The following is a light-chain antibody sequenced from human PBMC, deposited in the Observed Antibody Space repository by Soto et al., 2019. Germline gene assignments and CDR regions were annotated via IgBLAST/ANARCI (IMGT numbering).Light chain of an antibody. J-gene: IGLJ1*01. CDR1: SSDVGSYNL. Sequence: QSALTQPASVPGSPGQSISISCTGTSSDVGSYNLVSWYQQHPGKAPKFMIYEATKRPSGVSNRFSGSKSGNTASLTISGLQAEDEADYYCCSYAGSSTYVFGTGTKVTVL. V-gene: IGLV2-23*01. CDR2: EAT. CDR3: CSYAGSSTYV.